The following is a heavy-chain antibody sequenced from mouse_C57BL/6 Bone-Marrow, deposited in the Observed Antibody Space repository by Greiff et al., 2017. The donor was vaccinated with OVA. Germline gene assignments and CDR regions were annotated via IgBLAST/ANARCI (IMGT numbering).Heavy chain of an antibody. CDR2: INPNYGTT. CDR3: ARDDDYGNSLYYELDD. V-gene: IGHV1-39*01. CDR1: GYSFTDYN. Sequence: VQLKESGPELVQPGASVKISCKASGYSFTDYNMNWVKQSNGKSLEWIGVINPNYGTTSYNQKFKGKATLTVDQYSSTAYMQVNSLTSEDSPVYYCARDDDYGNSLYYELDDWGQGTSVTVSS. D-gene: IGHD1-1*01. J-gene: IGHJ4*01.